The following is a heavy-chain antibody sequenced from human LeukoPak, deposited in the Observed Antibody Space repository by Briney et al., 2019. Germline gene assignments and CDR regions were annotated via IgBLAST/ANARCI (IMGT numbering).Heavy chain of an antibody. CDR1: GFTFSSYG. J-gene: IGHJ5*02. D-gene: IGHD2-15*01. CDR3: AKGLGYCSGGSCQNWFDP. Sequence: PGGSLRLSCAASGFTFSSYGMLWVRQAPGKGLEWVAFIRYDGSNKYCADSVKGRFTISRDNSKNTLYLQMSSLRAEDTAVYYCAKGLGYCSGGSCQNWFDPWGQGTLVTVSS. CDR2: IRYDGSNK. V-gene: IGHV3-30*02.